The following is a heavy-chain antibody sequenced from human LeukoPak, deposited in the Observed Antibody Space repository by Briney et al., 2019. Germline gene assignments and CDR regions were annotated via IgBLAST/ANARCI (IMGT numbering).Heavy chain of an antibody. D-gene: IGHD3-22*01. Sequence: SVKLSCKASGFTFTSSAMQWVRQPRGQRLEWIGWIVVGSGNTNYAQKFQERVTITRDMSTSTAYMELSSLRSEDTAVYYCAADRYDSSGYYHFDYWGQGTLVTVSS. V-gene: IGHV1-58*02. CDR3: AADRYDSSGYYHFDY. J-gene: IGHJ4*02. CDR2: IVVGSGNT. CDR1: GFTFTSSA.